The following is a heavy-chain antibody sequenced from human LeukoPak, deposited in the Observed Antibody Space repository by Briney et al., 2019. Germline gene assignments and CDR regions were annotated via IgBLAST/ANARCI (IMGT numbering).Heavy chain of an antibody. Sequence: KPSETLSLTCTVSGGSISSSSYYWGWIRQPPGKGLEWIGSIYYSGSTYYNPSLKSRVTISVDTSKNQFSLKLSSVTAADTAVYYCAREWKQWLASTFDYWGQGTLVTVSS. V-gene: IGHV4-39*07. D-gene: IGHD6-19*01. CDR3: AREWKQWLASTFDY. CDR2: IYYSGST. J-gene: IGHJ4*02. CDR1: GGSISSSSYY.